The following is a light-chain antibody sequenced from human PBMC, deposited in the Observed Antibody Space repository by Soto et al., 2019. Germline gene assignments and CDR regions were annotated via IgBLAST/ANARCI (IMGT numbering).Light chain of an antibody. V-gene: IGLV2-14*01. J-gene: IGLJ1*01. Sequence: QSVLTQPASVSGSPGQSITISCTGTSSDVGGYNYVSWYQQHPGKAPKLMIYEVSNRPSGVSNRFSGSKSGNTASLTISGLQAEDEADYYCSPYTSSSHYVFGTGTKLTVL. CDR1: SSDVGGYNY. CDR3: SPYTSSSHYV. CDR2: EVS.